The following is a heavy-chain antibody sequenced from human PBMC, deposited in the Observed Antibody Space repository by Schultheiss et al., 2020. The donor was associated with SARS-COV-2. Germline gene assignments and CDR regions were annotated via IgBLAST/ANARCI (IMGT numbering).Heavy chain of an antibody. CDR2: ISGSGGST. CDR3: AKDRSSGWYLGYYFDY. Sequence: GESLKISCAASGFTFSSYAMSWVRQAPGKGLEWVSAISGSGGSTYYADSVKGRFTISRDNSKNTLYLQMNSLRAEDTAVYYCAKDRSSGWYLGYYFDYWGQGTLVTVSS. J-gene: IGHJ4*02. V-gene: IGHV3-23*01. CDR1: GFTFSSYA. D-gene: IGHD6-19*01.